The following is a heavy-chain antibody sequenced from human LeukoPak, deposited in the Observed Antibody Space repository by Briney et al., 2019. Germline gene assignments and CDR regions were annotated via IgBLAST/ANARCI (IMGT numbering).Heavy chain of an antibody. V-gene: IGHV3-74*01. CDR3: AREMAYSSGRAFDI. CDR2: IISDDSST. Sequence: GGSLRLSCAASGFTFSSYWMHWVRQTPGKGLVWVSRIISDDSSTSYADSVKGRFTISRDNAKNTLYLQMNSLRVEDTAVDYCAREMAYSSGRAFDIWGQGIMVTVSS. J-gene: IGHJ3*02. D-gene: IGHD6-19*01. CDR1: GFTFSSYW.